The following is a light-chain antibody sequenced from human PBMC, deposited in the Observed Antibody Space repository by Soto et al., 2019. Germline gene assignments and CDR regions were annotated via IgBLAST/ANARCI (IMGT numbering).Light chain of an antibody. CDR3: CSYAGISTFVV. V-gene: IGLV2-23*03. Sequence: QSALTQPASVSGSPGQSITLSCTGTSSDVGSYKLVSWYQQHPGKAPKLMIYEGSKRPSGVSNRFSGSKSGNTASLTISGLQAEDEADYYCCSYAGISTFVVFGGGTKLTVL. CDR1: SSDVGSYKL. CDR2: EGS. J-gene: IGLJ2*01.